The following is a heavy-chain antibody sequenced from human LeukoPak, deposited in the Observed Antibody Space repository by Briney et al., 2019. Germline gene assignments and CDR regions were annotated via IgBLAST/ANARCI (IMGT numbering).Heavy chain of an antibody. V-gene: IGHV4-59*08. CDR1: GGSISTYY. CDR3: ARLSYGSGNYLPDY. J-gene: IGHJ4*02. CDR2: IYYSGTT. D-gene: IGHD3-10*01. Sequence: SETLSLTCTVSGGSISTYYWSWIRQPPGKGLEWIGYIYYSGTTNYNPSLKSRVTISVDTPKNQFSLKLNSVTAADTAVYYCARLSYGSGNYLPDYWGQGTLVTVSS.